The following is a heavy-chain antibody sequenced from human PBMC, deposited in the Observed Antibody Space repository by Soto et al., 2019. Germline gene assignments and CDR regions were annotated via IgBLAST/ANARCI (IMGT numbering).Heavy chain of an antibody. CDR3: VIGGGGGLFDP. CDR1: GFTFGDPY. CDR2: ISPGSRYP. Sequence: GGSLSLPCAGSGFTFGDPYMSLIRQAPGKGLEWLSYISPGSRYPAYADSVKGRFTISRDNAKRSLYLQKMSLTAEDTAIYCCVIGGGGGLFDPWGQGTMVTVSS. D-gene: IGHD2-15*01. V-gene: IGHV3-11*06. J-gene: IGHJ5*02.